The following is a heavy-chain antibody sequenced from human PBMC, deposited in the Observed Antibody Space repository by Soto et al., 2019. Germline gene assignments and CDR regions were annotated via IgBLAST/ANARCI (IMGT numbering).Heavy chain of an antibody. CDR2: ISTDGSST. Sequence: EVQLVESGGGLVQPGGSLRLSCAASGFTFSSFWMHWVRQAPGKGLVWVSRISTDGSSTYYADSVRGRFTMSRDNAKNTLYLQVNSLKAEDTVVYYCAREEHTSSWSPLDYWGQGTLVTVSS. CDR1: GFTFSSFW. J-gene: IGHJ4*02. CDR3: AREEHTSSWSPLDY. V-gene: IGHV3-74*01. D-gene: IGHD6-13*01.